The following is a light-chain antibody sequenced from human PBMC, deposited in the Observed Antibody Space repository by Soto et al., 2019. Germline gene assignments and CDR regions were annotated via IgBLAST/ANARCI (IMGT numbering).Light chain of an antibody. V-gene: IGLV2-8*01. CDR3: SSYAGSNIYYV. CDR2: EVN. J-gene: IGLJ1*01. Sequence: QSVLTQPPSASGSPGQSVTISCTGTTSDFGSNNYVSWYQQHPGKAPKLMIYEVNKRPSGAPDRFSGSKSGNTASLTVSGLQADDEADYYCSSYAGSNIYYVFGTGTQLTVL. CDR1: TSDFGSNNY.